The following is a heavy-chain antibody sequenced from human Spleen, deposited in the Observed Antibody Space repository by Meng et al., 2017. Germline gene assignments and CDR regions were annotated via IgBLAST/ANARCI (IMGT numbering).Heavy chain of an antibody. Sequence: GGSLRLSCTASGFTFSDAWMSWVRQAPGKGLEWVGRIKSITDGGTTDYAAPVKGRFTISRHDSKNTLYLQMNSLKTEDTAIYYCTTVTYYYDSTAPDDWGQGMLVTVSS. CDR1: GFTFSDAW. V-gene: IGHV3-15*01. J-gene: IGHJ4*02. CDR2: IKSITDGGTT. D-gene: IGHD3-22*01. CDR3: TTVTYYYDSTAPDD.